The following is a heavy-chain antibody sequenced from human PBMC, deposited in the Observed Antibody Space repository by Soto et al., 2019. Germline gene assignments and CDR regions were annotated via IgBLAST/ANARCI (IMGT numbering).Heavy chain of an antibody. CDR2: ISYDGSNK. CDR3: ARGLSTLAILGY. Sequence: QVQLVESGGGVVQPGRSLRLSYAASGFTFSSYAMHWVRQAPGKGLEWVAVISYDGSNKYYADSVKGRFTISRDNSKNTLYLQMNSLRAEDTAVYYCARGLSTLAILGYWGQGTLVTVSS. V-gene: IGHV3-30-3*01. D-gene: IGHD1-26*01. J-gene: IGHJ4*02. CDR1: GFTFSSYA.